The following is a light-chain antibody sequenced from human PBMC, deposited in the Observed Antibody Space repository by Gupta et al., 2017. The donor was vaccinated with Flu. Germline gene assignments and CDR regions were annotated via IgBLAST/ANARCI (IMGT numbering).Light chain of an antibody. CDR2: RNN. V-gene: IGLV1-47*01. Sequence: QSVLTQPPSASGTPGQRVTISCSGSSSNIGSNYVYWYQQLPGTAPKLLIYRNNQRPSGVPDRFSGSKSGTSASLAISGLRSEDEADHYCAAWDDSLSGPIVVFGGGTKLTVL. CDR3: AAWDDSLSGPIVV. CDR1: SSNIGSNY. J-gene: IGLJ2*01.